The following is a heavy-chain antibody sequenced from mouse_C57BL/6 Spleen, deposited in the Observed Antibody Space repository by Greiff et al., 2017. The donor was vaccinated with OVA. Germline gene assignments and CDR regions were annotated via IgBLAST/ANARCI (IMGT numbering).Heavy chain of an antibody. CDR2: INPSNGGT. Sequence: QVQLQQSGTELVKPGASVKLSCKASGYTFTSYWMHWVKQRPGQGLEWIGNINPSNGGTNYNEKFKSKATLTVDKSSSTAYMQLSSLTSEDSAVYYCARAPYYGYAMDYWGQGTSVTVSS. D-gene: IGHD1-1*02. CDR3: ARAPYYGYAMDY. J-gene: IGHJ4*01. V-gene: IGHV1-53*01. CDR1: GYTFTSYW.